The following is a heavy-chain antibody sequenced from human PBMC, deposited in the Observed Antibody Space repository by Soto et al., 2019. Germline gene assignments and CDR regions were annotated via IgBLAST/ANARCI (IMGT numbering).Heavy chain of an antibody. Sequence: GESLKISCKASGYTFTSYWIGWVRQMPEKGLEWMGIIYPGDSDTRYSPSFQGQVTISVDKSISTAYLQWSRLKASDSAIYYCARPYCSGGSCYSGAFDVWGQGTMVTVSS. D-gene: IGHD2-15*01. J-gene: IGHJ3*01. CDR2: IYPGDSDT. CDR3: ARPYCSGGSCYSGAFDV. CDR1: GYTFTSYW. V-gene: IGHV5-51*01.